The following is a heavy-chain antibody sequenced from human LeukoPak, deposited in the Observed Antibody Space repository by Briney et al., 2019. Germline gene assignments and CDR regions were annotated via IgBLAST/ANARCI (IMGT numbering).Heavy chain of an antibody. CDR1: GGTFSSYA. CDR2: IIPIFGTA. CDR3: ARVPTHLRRDGYNSAIYFDY. V-gene: IGHV1-69*05. Sequence: ASVKVSCKASGGTFSSYAISWVRQAPGQGLEWMGGIIPIFGTANYAQKFQGRVTITTDESTSTAYMELSSLRSEDTAVYYCARVPTHLRRDGYNSAIYFDYWGQGTLVTVSS. J-gene: IGHJ4*02. D-gene: IGHD5-24*01.